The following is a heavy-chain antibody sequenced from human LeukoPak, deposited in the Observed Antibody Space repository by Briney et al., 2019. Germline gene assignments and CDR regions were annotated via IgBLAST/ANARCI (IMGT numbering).Heavy chain of an antibody. D-gene: IGHD2-2*01. J-gene: IGHJ4*02. Sequence: GESLKISCKGSGYTFTSYWIGWVRQMPGKGLESMAIIHPDDSGTRYSPSFQGQVTISADKSISTAYLQWSSLKASDTAMYYCARGYCSTTRCFYFDLWGQGTLVTVSS. CDR2: IHPDDSGT. CDR3: ARGYCSTTRCFYFDL. V-gene: IGHV5-51*01. CDR1: GYTFTSYW.